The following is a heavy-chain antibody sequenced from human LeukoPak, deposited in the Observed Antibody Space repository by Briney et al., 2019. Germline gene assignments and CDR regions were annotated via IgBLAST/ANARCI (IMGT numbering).Heavy chain of an antibody. Sequence: SETLSLTCTVSGYSISSGYFWGWIRQPPGKGLEWIGSIYHSGSSYYNPSLNSRVTISVDTSKNQFSLKLSSVTAADTAVYYCARDQAAAGTRGINWFDPWGQGTLVTVSS. V-gene: IGHV4-38-2*02. D-gene: IGHD6-13*01. CDR2: IYHSGSS. CDR3: ARDQAAAGTRGINWFDP. J-gene: IGHJ5*02. CDR1: GYSISSGYF.